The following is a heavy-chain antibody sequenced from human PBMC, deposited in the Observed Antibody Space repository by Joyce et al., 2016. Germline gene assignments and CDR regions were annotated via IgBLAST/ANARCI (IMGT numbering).Heavy chain of an antibody. CDR3: ARASNGWDGRIYNGMEV. CDR2: INPNSGDT. Sequence: QVQLVQSGAEVKKPGASAKVSCKASGYIFTDYFIHWVRQAPGQGLEWMGWINPNSGDTHSAQKVQVWVTLTLDTAISTAYMGLRRLKSDDTAIYYCARASNGWDGRIYNGMEVWGKGYTVTVSS. D-gene: IGHD5-24*01. CDR1: GYIFTDYF. J-gene: IGHJ6*03. V-gene: IGHV1-2*04.